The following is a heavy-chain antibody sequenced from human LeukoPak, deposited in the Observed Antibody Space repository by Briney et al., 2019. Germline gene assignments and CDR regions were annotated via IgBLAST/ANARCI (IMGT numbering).Heavy chain of an antibody. CDR1: GFTFSSYW. Sequence: PGGSLRLSCVASGFTFSSYWMTWVRQAPGKGLEWVASIKPDVGEKFYVDSVKGRFTISRDNARNSLDLQMNSLRAEDTAVYYCARVFNTVGFDYWGQGILVTVSS. J-gene: IGHJ4*02. D-gene: IGHD4-23*01. CDR2: IKPDVGEK. V-gene: IGHV3-7*01. CDR3: ARVFNTVGFDY.